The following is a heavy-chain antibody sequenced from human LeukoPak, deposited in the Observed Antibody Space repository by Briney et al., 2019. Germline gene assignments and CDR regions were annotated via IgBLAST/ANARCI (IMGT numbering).Heavy chain of an antibody. CDR3: ARDVDTAMGHDY. CDR2: IKPDGSEK. Sequence: GGSLRLSCTTSGMTFSTYWMSWVRQAPGKGLEWVAHIKPDGSEKYYVDSVKGRFTISRDNAKNSLYLQMNSLRAEDTAVYYCARDVDTAMGHDYWGQGTLVTVSS. J-gene: IGHJ4*02. CDR1: GMTFSTYW. V-gene: IGHV3-7*01. D-gene: IGHD5-18*01.